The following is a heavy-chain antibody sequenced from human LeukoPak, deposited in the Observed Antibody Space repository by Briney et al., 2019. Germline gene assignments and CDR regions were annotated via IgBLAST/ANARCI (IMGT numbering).Heavy chain of an antibody. D-gene: IGHD6-19*01. CDR3: ARDSAGGQQWLVSYFDY. CDR1: GYTFTSYG. V-gene: IGHV1-18*01. J-gene: IGHJ4*02. CDR2: ISAYNGNT. Sequence: GASVKVSCKASGYTFTSYGINWVRQAPGQGLEWMGWISAYNGNTNYAQKLQGRVTMTTDTSTSTAYMELRSLRSDDTAVYYCARDSAGGQQWLVSYFDYWGQGTLVTVSS.